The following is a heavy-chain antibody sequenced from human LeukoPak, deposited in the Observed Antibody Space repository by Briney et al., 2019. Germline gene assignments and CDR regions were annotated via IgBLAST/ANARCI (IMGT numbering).Heavy chain of an antibody. Sequence: ASVKVSCKASGYTFTGYYMHWVRQAPGQGLEWMGWINPNSGGTNYAQKFQGRVTMTRDASISTAYMELSSLTSDDTAVYYCARGRFSGYGADWGQGTLVTVSS. D-gene: IGHD5-12*01. V-gene: IGHV1-2*02. CDR2: INPNSGGT. J-gene: IGHJ4*02. CDR3: ARGRFSGYGAD. CDR1: GYTFTGYY.